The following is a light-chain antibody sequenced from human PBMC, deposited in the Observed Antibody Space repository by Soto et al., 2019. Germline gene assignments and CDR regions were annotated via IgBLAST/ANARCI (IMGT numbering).Light chain of an antibody. J-gene: IGLJ1*01. CDR2: DVS. CDR1: SSDVGNYNF. Sequence: QSVLTQPASVSGSPGQSITISCTGTSSDVGNYNFVSWYQQHPGKAPKLMIYDVSKRPSGVSNRLSGSKSGNTASLTISGLQADEEADYYCSSYASGSYVFGTGTKLTVL. V-gene: IGLV2-23*02. CDR3: SSYASGSYV.